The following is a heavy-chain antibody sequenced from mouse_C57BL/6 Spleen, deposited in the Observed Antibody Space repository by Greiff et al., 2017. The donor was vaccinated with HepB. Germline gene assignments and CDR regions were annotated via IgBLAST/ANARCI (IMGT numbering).Heavy chain of an antibody. V-gene: IGHV14-2*01. D-gene: IGHD1-1*01. CDR1: GFNIKDYY. J-gene: IGHJ4*01. Sequence: LVESGAELVKPGASVKLSCTASGFNIKDYYMHWVKQRTEQGLEWIGRIDPEDGETKYAPKFQGKATITADTSSNTAYLQLSSLTSEDTAVYYCAPTTVVATDYAMDYWGQGTSVTVSS. CDR2: IDPEDGET. CDR3: APTTVVATDYAMDY.